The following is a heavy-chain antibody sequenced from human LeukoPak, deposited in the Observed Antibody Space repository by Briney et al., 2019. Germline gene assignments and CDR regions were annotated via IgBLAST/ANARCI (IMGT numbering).Heavy chain of an antibody. D-gene: IGHD6-19*01. CDR1: GFTFSSYA. CDR2: ISGCGGST. J-gene: IGHJ6*03. CDR3: AKELRRSSCWYNYYYYMDV. Sequence: GGSLRLSCAASGFTFSSYAMSWVRKAPGKGLEWVSAISGCGGSTYYADYVKGRFNISRDNSKNTLYLQMNSMRAEDTAVYYCAKELRRSSCWYNYYYYMDVWGKGTTVTISS. V-gene: IGHV3-23*01.